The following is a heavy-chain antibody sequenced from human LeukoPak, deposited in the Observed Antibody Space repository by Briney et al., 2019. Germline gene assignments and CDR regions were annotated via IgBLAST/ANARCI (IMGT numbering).Heavy chain of an antibody. V-gene: IGHV3-21*01. CDR2: ISTSSSYI. D-gene: IGHD5-12*01. J-gene: IGHJ4*02. CDR3: AKDLKVRRFGKWLRLPDY. Sequence: PGGSLRLSCAASGFTFNRYNMNWVRRAPGKGLEWVSSISTSSSYIYYADSVKGRFTISRDNSKNTLYLQMNSLRAEDTAVYYCAKDLKVRRFGKWLRLPDYWGQGTLVTVSS. CDR1: GFTFNRYN.